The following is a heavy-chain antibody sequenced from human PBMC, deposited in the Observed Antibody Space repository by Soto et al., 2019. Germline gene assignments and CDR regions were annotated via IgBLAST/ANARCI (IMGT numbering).Heavy chain of an antibody. CDR3: ARSTTGYSSSWYSGRYFDY. CDR2: IYHSGST. J-gene: IGHJ4*02. CDR1: SGSISSSNW. V-gene: IGHV4-4*02. Sequence: PSETLSLTCAVSSGSISSSNWWSWVRQPPGKGLEWIGEIYHSGSTNYNPSLKSRVTISVDKSKNQFSLKLSSVTAADTAVYYCARSTTGYSSSWYSGRYFDYWGQGTLVTVSS. D-gene: IGHD6-13*01.